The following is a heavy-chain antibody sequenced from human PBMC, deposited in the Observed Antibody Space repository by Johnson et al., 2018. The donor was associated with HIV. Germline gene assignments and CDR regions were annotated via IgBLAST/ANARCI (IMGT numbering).Heavy chain of an antibody. Sequence: QVQLVESGGGVGQPGRSLKVPCAASGFTFISYDTQWVRQAPGKGLEWVAVISYDGSNKYYGDSVKRRFTISRDNSKNTLYLQMNILRAEDTALYYCAGDGRDLVTRGSFDIWGQGTMVTVSS. CDR3: AGDGRDLVTRGSFDI. CDR2: ISYDGSNK. J-gene: IGHJ3*02. CDR1: GFTFISYD. D-gene: IGHD3-9*01. V-gene: IGHV3-30*03.